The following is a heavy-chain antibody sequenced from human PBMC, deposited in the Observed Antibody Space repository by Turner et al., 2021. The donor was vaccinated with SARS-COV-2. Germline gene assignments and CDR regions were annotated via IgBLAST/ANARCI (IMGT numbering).Heavy chain of an antibody. Sequence: QVQLVQSGAAVKNPGASVKVCCKASGYPFTDYYMHWVRQAPGQGLEWMGWINPNSGGTNYAQKFQGRVTMTRDTSISTAYMELSRLRAYDTAGYYCATDSYGTLWGQGTLVTVSS. J-gene: IGHJ4*02. CDR2: INPNSGGT. D-gene: IGHD3-16*01. V-gene: IGHV1-2*02. CDR1: GYPFTDYY. CDR3: ATDSYGTL.